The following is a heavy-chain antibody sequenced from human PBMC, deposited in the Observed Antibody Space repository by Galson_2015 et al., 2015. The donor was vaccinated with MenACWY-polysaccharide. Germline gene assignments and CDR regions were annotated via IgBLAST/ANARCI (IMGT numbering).Heavy chain of an antibody. J-gene: IGHJ5*02. CDR2: ISCLGNNE. V-gene: IGHV3-30-3*01. D-gene: IGHD4-11*01. Sequence: SLRLSCAASGFKFSDYTLHWLRQAPGKGLEWVAVISCLGNNEYYANSVKGRFTISRDNSNNTLYLQMNSLKTADTAIYYCARDRGRWEPRSNYFDPWGQGTLVTVSS. CDR3: ARDRGRWEPRSNYFDP. CDR1: GFKFSDYT.